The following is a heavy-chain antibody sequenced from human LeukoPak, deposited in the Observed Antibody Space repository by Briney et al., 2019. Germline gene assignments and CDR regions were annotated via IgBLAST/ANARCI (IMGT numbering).Heavy chain of an antibody. V-gene: IGHV4-4*08. CDR2: IYTSGST. CDR1: GGSISSYY. CDR3: VREAVSDYYYYMDV. J-gene: IGHJ6*03. Sequence: SETLSLTCTVSGGSISSYYWSWIRQSPGKGLEWIGRIYTSGSTNYNPSLKSRVTISVDTSKNQFSLKLSSVTAADTAVYYCVREAVSDYYYYMDVWGKGTTVTVSS. D-gene: IGHD1-14*01.